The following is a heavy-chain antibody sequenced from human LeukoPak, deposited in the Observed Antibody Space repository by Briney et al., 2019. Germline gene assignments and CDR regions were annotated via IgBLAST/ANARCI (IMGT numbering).Heavy chain of an antibody. Sequence: ASVKVSCKASGYTFTSYIMNWVRQAPGQGLEWMGWINPNSGGTNYAQKFQGRVTMTRDTSISTAYMELSRLRSDDTAVYYCARDLEYSSSWDDYWGQGTLVTVSS. CDR3: ARDLEYSSSWDDY. J-gene: IGHJ4*02. V-gene: IGHV1-2*02. D-gene: IGHD6-13*01. CDR2: INPNSGGT. CDR1: GYTFTSYI.